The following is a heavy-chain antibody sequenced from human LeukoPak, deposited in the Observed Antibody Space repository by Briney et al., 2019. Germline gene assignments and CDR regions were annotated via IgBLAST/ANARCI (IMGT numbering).Heavy chain of an antibody. D-gene: IGHD1-26*01. V-gene: IGHV4-59*01. CDR2: IYYSGST. CDR1: GDSISNYY. Sequence: SETLSLTCTVSGDSISNYYWSWIRQPPGKGLEWIGYIYYSGSTNYNPSLKSRVTISIDTSKNQFSLKLSSVTAADTAVYYCARDLSGSSDYYYYYIDVWSKGTTVTVSS. CDR3: ARDLSGSSDYYYYYIDV. J-gene: IGHJ6*03.